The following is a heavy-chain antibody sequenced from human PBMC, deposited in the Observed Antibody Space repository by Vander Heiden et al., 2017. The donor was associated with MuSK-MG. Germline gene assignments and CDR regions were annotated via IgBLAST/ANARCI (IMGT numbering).Heavy chain of an antibody. CDR2: INPNSGGT. CDR3: AREIFTSTVVMYYFDY. CDR1: GYTFTGYS. D-gene: IGHD4-17*01. Sequence: QVQLVQSGAEVKKPGASVKVSCKASGYTFTGYSMHWVRQAPGQGLEWMGRINPNSGGTNYAQKFQGRVTMTRDTSISTAYMELSRLRSDDTAVYYCAREIFTSTVVMYYFDYWGQGTLVTVSS. V-gene: IGHV1-2*06. J-gene: IGHJ4*02.